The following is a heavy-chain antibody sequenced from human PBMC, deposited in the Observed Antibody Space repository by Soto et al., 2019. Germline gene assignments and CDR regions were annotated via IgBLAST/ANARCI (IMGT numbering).Heavy chain of an antibody. CDR3: VRLPERIAKIVWFDP. J-gene: IGHJ5*02. D-gene: IGHD6-13*01. V-gene: IGHV3-48*01. CDR1: VFTFSSYS. CDR2: ISSSSSTI. Sequence: GGSLRLSCAASVFTFSSYSMNWVRQAPGKELEWVSYISSSSSTIYYADTVKGRITISRDNAKNSLYQQMNSLRAEDTAVYFCVRLPERIAKIVWFDPWGQGTLFTVSS.